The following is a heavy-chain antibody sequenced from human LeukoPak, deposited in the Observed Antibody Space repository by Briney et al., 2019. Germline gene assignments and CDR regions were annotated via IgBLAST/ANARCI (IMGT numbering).Heavy chain of an antibody. CDR1: GFTFSSYA. CDR3: ARGGSYVHY. CDR2: ISGSGDST. V-gene: IGHV3-23*01. Sequence: GGSLRLSCAASGFTFSSYAMSWVRQAPGKGLEWVSTISGSGDSTYSADSVKGRFTISRDNAKNSLYLQMNSLRADDTAVYYCARGGSYVHYWGQGTLVTVSS. D-gene: IGHD1-26*01. J-gene: IGHJ4*02.